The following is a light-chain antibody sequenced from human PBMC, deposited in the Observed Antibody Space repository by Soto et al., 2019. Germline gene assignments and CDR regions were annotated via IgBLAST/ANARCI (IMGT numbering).Light chain of an antibody. J-gene: IGLJ1*01. CDR2: YVI. CDR1: SRDVGGYNY. V-gene: IGLV2-8*01. CDR3: SSYTGSNTLGV. Sequence: QSALTQPPSASGSPGQSVTISCTGSSRDVGGYNYFAWYQQHPGKAPKLLIYYVIKLPSGVPDRFSGSKSGNTASLTVSGIQSEDEADYYCSSYTGSNTLGVFGTGTKLTVL.